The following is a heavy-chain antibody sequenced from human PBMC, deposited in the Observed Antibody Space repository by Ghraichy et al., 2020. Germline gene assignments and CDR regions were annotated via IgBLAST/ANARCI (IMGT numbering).Heavy chain of an antibody. CDR3: ARLGTKSSGQYANGVDV. Sequence: LSLTCAASGFTFSNYWMHWVRQTPGKGLVWVSHVNNDGTSTNYADSVKGRFTISRDNAKRTLYLQMNSLRAEDSAVYYCARLGTKSSGQYANGVDVWGQGTAVIVSS. J-gene: IGHJ6*02. CDR2: VNNDGTST. CDR1: GFTFSNYW. D-gene: IGHD3-22*01. V-gene: IGHV3-74*01.